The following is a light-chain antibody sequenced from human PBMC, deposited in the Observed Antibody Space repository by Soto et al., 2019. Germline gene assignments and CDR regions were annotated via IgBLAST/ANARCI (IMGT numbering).Light chain of an antibody. J-gene: IGKJ5*01. Sequence: DIQMTQSPSSLSASVGDRVAITCRASQSINIYLNWYQQRPVRATKLLIYAASNLQGGVPSRFSGDGVKTQFTLNISSLQPDDFATYHCQQSHTTPYTFGQGTRLEIK. CDR1: QSINIY. V-gene: IGKV1-39*01. CDR2: AAS. CDR3: QQSHTTPYT.